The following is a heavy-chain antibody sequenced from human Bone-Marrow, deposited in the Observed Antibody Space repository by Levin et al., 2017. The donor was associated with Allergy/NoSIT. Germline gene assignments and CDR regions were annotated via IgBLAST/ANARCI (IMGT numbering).Heavy chain of an antibody. CDR1: GLTFRNYA. D-gene: IGHD5-18*01. CDR3: GKDRGALVDTGNIEH. J-gene: IGHJ4*02. Sequence: AGGSLRLSCAASGLTFRNYALHWVRQAPGKGLEWVSVIGSEGSTQFADSVKGRFTISRDNSKRTLYLQMSSPRGEDTAVYYCGKDRGALVDTGNIEHWGQGILVTVSP. V-gene: IGHV3-23*01. CDR2: IGSEGST.